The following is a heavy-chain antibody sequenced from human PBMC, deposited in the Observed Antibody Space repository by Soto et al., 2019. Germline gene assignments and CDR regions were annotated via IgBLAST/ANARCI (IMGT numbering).Heavy chain of an antibody. CDR1: GFTFSSYG. D-gene: IGHD6-6*01. J-gene: IGHJ4*02. CDR2: ISDDGSNK. Sequence: QVQLVESGGGVVQPGRSLRLSCAASGFTFSSYGMHWVRQAPGKGLEWVAVISDDGSNKYYADSVKGRFTISRDNSKNALYLQMNSLRAEDTAVYYCAKDAGLAAPLPNDYWGQGTLVTVSS. CDR3: AKDAGLAAPLPNDY. V-gene: IGHV3-30*18.